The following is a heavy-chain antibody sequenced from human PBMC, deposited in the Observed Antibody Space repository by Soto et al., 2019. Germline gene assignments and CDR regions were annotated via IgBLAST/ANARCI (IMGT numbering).Heavy chain of an antibody. CDR1: GFSLTTGGVG. J-gene: IGHJ5*02. D-gene: IGHD3-10*01. Sequence: QITLKESGPTLVKPTETLTLTCTFSGFSLTTGGVGVGWFRQPPGKALEWLAIVYWNDDKYFYPSLKSRLAITKDTSKHQVVLRLTNLDPVDTATYYCAHKVDYHGSGGLRVDWFDPWGQGAQVTVSS. CDR2: VYWNDDK. V-gene: IGHV2-5*01. CDR3: AHKVDYHGSGGLRVDWFDP.